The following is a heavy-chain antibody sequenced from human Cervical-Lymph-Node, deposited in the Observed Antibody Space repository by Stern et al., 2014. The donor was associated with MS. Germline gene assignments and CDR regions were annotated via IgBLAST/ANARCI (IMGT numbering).Heavy chain of an antibody. CDR3: AKDLVGATDFDY. D-gene: IGHD1-26*01. V-gene: IGHV3-30*18. Sequence: QVQLVESGGGVVQPGRSLRLSCAASGFTFSSYGMHWVRQAPGQGLEWVAVISYDGSNKYYADAVKGRFTISRDNSKNTLYLQMNSLRAEDTAVYYCAKDLVGATDFDYWGQGTLVTVSS. CDR1: GFTFSSYG. J-gene: IGHJ4*02. CDR2: ISYDGSNK.